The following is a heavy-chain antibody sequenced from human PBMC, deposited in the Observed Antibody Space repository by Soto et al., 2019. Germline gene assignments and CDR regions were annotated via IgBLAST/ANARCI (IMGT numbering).Heavy chain of an antibody. V-gene: IGHV4-59*08. CDR2: IYYSGST. CDR3: ARQGGWLQALDY. J-gene: IGHJ4*02. CDR1: GDSISSYY. Sequence: LSETLSLTCTVSGDSISSYYWSWIRQPPGKGLEWIGYIYYSGSTKYNPSLKSRVTMSVDTSKNQFSLKLSSMTAADTAVYYCARQGGWLQALDYWGQGTLVTVSS. D-gene: IGHD5-12*01.